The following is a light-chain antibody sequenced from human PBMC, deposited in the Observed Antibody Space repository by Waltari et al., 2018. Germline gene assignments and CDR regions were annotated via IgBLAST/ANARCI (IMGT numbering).Light chain of an antibody. J-gene: IGLJ2*01. CDR2: DVS. CDR3: SSYTTSSTVV. V-gene: IGLV2-14*03. CDR1: RRDIGYFIY. Sequence: QSALTQPASVSGSPGQSLPLPCTGNRRDIGYFIYVSWYQQHPGKAPKLMIYDVSNRPSGVSNRFSGSKSGNTASLTISGLQAEDEADYYCSSYTTSSTVVFGGGTKLTVL.